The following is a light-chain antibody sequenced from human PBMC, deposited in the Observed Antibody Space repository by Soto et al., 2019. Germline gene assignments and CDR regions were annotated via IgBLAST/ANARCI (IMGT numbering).Light chain of an antibody. CDR2: EVS. CDR1: SSDVGGYNY. Sequence: QSALTQPASVSGSPGQSITISCTGTSSDVGGYNYVSWYQQHPGKAPKLMIYEVSNRPSGVSNRFSGSKSGNTASLTISGLQAEDEAHYYCSSYTSSSFYVFGTGTKLTVL. J-gene: IGLJ1*01. CDR3: SSYTSSSFYV. V-gene: IGLV2-14*01.